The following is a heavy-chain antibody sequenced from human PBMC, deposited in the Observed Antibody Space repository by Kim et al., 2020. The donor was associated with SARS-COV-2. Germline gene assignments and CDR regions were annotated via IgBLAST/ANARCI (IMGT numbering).Heavy chain of an antibody. Sequence: SVKVSCKSSGDSFSDSAFYWMRRAPGQGLEWMGRIIPVLDVANYALRFQGRVTVTADKSTSTVYMELSSLRSQDTALYYCARGPVGGHSPFYYYMDVWGRGTTVTVSS. CDR3: ARGPVGGHSPFYYYMDV. CDR2: IIPVLDVA. D-gene: IGHD2-21*02. CDR1: GDSFSDSA. J-gene: IGHJ6*03. V-gene: IGHV1-69*04.